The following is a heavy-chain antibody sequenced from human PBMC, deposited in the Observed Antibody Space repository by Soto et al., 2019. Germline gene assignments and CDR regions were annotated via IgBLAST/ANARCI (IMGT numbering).Heavy chain of an antibody. CDR3: ARIPSSGGQGNWFDP. CDR2: IDPSDSYT. D-gene: IGHD3-10*01. V-gene: IGHV5-10-1*01. CDR1: GYSFTSYW. Sequence: LKISCKGSGYSFTSYWIIWVRQMPVKGLEWMGRIDPSDSYTNYSPSFQGHVTISADKSISTAYLQWSSLKASDTAMYYCARIPSSGGQGNWFDPWGQGTLVTVSS. J-gene: IGHJ5*02.